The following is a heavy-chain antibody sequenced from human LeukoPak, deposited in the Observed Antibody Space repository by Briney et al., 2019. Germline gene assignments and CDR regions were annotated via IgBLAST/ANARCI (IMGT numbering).Heavy chain of an antibody. J-gene: IGHJ5*02. Sequence: ASVKVSCKASGYTFTSYGISWVRQAPGQGLEWVGWISAYNGNTNYAQKLQGRVTMTTDTSTSTAYMELRSLRSDDTAVYYCARECSVAGTDYSWFDPWGQGTLVTVSS. CDR1: GYTFTSYG. CDR2: ISAYNGNT. V-gene: IGHV1-18*01. D-gene: IGHD6-19*01. CDR3: ARECSVAGTDYSWFDP.